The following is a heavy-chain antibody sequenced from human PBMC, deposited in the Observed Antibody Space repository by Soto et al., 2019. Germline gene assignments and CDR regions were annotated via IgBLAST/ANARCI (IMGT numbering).Heavy chain of an antibody. CDR3: ARSAFTNWNYFDYYYMDV. CDR1: GSTFTSYD. V-gene: IGHV1-8*01. Sequence: ASVQVSCKASGSTFTSYDINWVRQATGQGLEWMGWMNPNSGNTGYAQKFQGRVTMTRNTSISTAYMELSSLRSEDTAVYYCARSAFTNWNYFDYYYMDVWGKGTTVTVSS. D-gene: IGHD1-20*01. CDR2: MNPNSGNT. J-gene: IGHJ6*03.